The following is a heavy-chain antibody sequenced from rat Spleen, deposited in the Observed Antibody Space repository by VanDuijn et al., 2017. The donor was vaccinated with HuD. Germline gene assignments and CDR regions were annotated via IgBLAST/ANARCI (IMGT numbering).Heavy chain of an antibody. CDR3: TSPFRWFAY. CDR2: IWTGGST. V-gene: IGHV2-30*01. Sequence: QVQLKESGPGLVQPSQTLSLTCTVSGFSLTSYNVHWVRQPTGKGLEWMGIIWTGGSTDYNSALKSRLSISRDTSKSQVFLKMNSLQTEDTAIYFCTSPFRWFAYWGQGVMVTVSS. J-gene: IGHJ2*01. CDR1: GFSLTSYN.